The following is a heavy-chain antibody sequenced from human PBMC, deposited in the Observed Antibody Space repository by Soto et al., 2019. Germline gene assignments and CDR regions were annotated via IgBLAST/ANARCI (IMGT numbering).Heavy chain of an antibody. V-gene: IGHV4-59*08. CDR3: ARHHPQWLVPHYDVYFDY. D-gene: IGHD6-19*01. J-gene: IGHJ4*02. CDR1: DVTISSYY. CDR2: IYYSGST. Sequence: SQPKSLTCTVVDVTISSYYWTWIRKTPGKGLEWIGDIYYSGSTNYNPSLKSRVTISVATSKTQFSLKLSSVTAADTAVYYCARHHPQWLVPHYDVYFDYWGQGTLVTVSS.